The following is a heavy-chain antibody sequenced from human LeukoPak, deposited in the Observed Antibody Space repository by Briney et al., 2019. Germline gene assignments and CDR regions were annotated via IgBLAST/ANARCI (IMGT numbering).Heavy chain of an antibody. J-gene: IGHJ4*02. CDR2: IIPIFGTA. CDR3: ARPHGDYEGYFDY. Sequence: RASVKVSCKASGGTFSSYAISWVRQAPGQGLEWMGGIIPIFGTANYAQKFQGRVTITMDESTSTAYMELSSLRSEDTAVYYCARPHGDYEGYFDYWGQGTLVTVSS. CDR1: GGTFSSYA. D-gene: IGHD4-17*01. V-gene: IGHV1-69*05.